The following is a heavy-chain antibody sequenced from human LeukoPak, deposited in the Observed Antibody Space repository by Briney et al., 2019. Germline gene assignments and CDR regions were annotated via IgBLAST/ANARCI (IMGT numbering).Heavy chain of an antibody. J-gene: IGHJ4*02. CDR3: ARRNIWFGELSYDY. CDR2: TYHSGST. Sequence: SQTLSLTCAVSGGSISSGGYSWSWIRQPPGKGLEWIGYTYHSGSTYYNPSLKSRVTISVDRSKNQFSLKLSSVTAADTAVYYCARRNIWFGELSYDYWGQGTLVTVSS. D-gene: IGHD3-10*01. CDR1: GGSISSGGYS. V-gene: IGHV4-30-2*01.